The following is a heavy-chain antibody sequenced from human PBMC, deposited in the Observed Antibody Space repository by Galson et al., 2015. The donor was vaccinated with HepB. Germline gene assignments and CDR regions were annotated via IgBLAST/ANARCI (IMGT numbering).Heavy chain of an antibody. V-gene: IGHV1-46*03. CDR2: INPSGGST. Sequence: SVKVSCKASGYTFTSYYMHWVRQAPGQGLEWMGIINPSGGSTSYAQKFQGRVTMTRDTSTSTVYMELGSLRSEDTAVYYCARAERGGDHDYWGQGTLVTVPS. CDR3: ARAERGGDHDY. D-gene: IGHD2-21*01. J-gene: IGHJ4*02. CDR1: GYTFTSYY.